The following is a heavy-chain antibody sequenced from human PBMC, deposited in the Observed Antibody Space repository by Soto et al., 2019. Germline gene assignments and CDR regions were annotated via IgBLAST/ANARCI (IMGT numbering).Heavy chain of an antibody. J-gene: IGHJ5*02. CDR3: ASGHYCSSTSCYLAH. Sequence: QVQLQESGPGLVKPSQTLSLTCTVSGDSISGGGYYWSWIRQYPGQGLEWIGYIYYSGSTSYNPSLKSRITMSVDTSKNQFSLNLSSVTAADTAVYYCASGHYCSSTSCYLAHWGQGTLVTVSS. CDR2: IYYSGST. D-gene: IGHD2-2*01. CDR1: GDSISGGGYY. V-gene: IGHV4-31*03.